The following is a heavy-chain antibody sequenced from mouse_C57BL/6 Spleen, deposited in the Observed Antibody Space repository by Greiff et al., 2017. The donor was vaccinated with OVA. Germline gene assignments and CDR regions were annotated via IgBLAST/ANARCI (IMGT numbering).Heavy chain of an antibody. J-gene: IGHJ4*01. CDR3: ARDYGSTLYAMDY. CDR2: IYPGSGNT. Sequence: QVQLKQSGAELVRPGASVKLSCKASGYTFTDYYINWVKQRPGQGLEWIARIYPGSGNTYYNEKFKGKATLTAEKSSSTAYMQLSSLTSEDSAVYFSARDYGSTLYAMDYWGQGTSVTVSS. D-gene: IGHD1-1*01. V-gene: IGHV1-76*01. CDR1: GYTFTDYY.